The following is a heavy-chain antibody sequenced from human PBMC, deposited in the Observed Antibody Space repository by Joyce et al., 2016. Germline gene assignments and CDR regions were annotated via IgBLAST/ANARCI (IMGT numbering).Heavy chain of an antibody. CDR1: GGTFRSYI. CDR2: IVPMFGTL. CDR3: AREGIAGGGATFDS. Sequence: QVQLVQSGAGVKKPGSSVKVSCKVSGGTFRSYIIDWVRQAPGQGFEWVGGIVPMFGTLNSAQTFQDRVTITADVSTNTAYMELSSLRSDDTAVYYCAREGIAGGGATFDSWGQGTLVTVSS. J-gene: IGHJ4*02. V-gene: IGHV1-69*01. D-gene: IGHD2-21*01.